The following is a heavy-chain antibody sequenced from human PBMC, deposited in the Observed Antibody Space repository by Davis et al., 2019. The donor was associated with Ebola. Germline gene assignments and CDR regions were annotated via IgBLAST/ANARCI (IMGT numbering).Heavy chain of an antibody. CDR3: AKATTGNAPSFDH. J-gene: IGHJ4*02. D-gene: IGHD2-8*02. CDR1: GFSFNNFG. V-gene: IGHV3-23*01. Sequence: LSLTCAASGFSFNNFGISWVRQSPGKGLEWVSTFGGLDGGPNYGDSVRGRFTISRDNSRNTVYLQMNSLSADDTATYYCAKATTGNAPSFDHWGQGVLVTVSS. CDR2: FGGLDGGP.